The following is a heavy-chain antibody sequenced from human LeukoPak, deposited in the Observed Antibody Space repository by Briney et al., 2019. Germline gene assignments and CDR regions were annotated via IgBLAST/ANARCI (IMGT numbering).Heavy chain of an antibody. D-gene: IGHD6-19*01. CDR3: AREPVSGWYTSDYYFDY. CDR2: IIPIFGTA. CDR1: GGTFSSYA. J-gene: IGHJ4*02. V-gene: IGHV1-69*13. Sequence: SVKVSCKASGGTFSSYAISWVRQAPGQGLEWMGGIIPIFGTANYAQKFQGRVTITADESTSTAYMELSSLRSEDTAVYYCAREPVSGWYTSDYYFDYWGQGTQVTVSS.